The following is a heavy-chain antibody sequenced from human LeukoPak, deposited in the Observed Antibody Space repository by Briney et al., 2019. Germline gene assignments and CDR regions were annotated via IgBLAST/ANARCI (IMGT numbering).Heavy chain of an antibody. CDR1: GYTFTGYY. V-gene: IGHV1-2*02. CDR2: INPNSGGT. Sequence: ASVKVSCKASGYTFTGYYMHWVRQAPGQGLEWMGWINPNSGGTNYAQKFQGRVTMTRDTSISTAYMELSRLRSDDTAVYYCARDHFGTTGTTWFDPWGQGTLSPSPQ. D-gene: IGHD1-1*01. CDR3: ARDHFGTTGTTWFDP. J-gene: IGHJ5*02.